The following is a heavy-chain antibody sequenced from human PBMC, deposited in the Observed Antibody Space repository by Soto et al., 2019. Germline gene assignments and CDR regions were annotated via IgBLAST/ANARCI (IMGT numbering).Heavy chain of an antibody. CDR3: AREITMVRGVIVAFDI. J-gene: IGHJ3*02. CDR2: INPSGGST. CDR1: GYTFTSYY. Sequence: QVQLVQSGAEVKKPGASVKVSCKASGYTFTSYYMHWVRQAPGQGLEWMGIINPSGGSTSYAQKSQGTVTMTTATSTSTVYMALSSLRSEDTAVYYCAREITMVRGVIVAFDIWGQGTMVTVSS. D-gene: IGHD3-10*01. V-gene: IGHV1-46*01.